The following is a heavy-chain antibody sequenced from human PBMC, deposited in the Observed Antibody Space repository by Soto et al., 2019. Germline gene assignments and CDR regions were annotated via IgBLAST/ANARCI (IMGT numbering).Heavy chain of an antibody. CDR3: AKDLPRKLAHWLDA. CDR1: GFSFTGYY. Sequence: EASVKVSCKASGFSFTGYYIHWLRQAPGHGLEWMRWINAHSGGTEYAQKFQGRVTLTRDTSIATAYLTLTSLTSDDTALYYCAKDLPRKLAHWLDACGTGT. J-gene: IGHJ5*02. D-gene: IGHD6-6*01. V-gene: IGHV1-2*02. CDR2: INAHSGGT.